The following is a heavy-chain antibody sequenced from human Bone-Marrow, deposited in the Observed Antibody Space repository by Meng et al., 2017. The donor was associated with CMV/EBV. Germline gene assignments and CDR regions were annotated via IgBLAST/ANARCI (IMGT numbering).Heavy chain of an antibody. CDR1: GGSISSYY. CDR3: AVYWGYFDY. D-gene: IGHD3-16*01. J-gene: IGHJ4*02. CDR2: IYTSGST. V-gene: IGHV4-4*07. Sequence: GSLRLSCTVSGGSISSYYWSWIRQPAGKGLEWIGRIYTSGSTNYNPSLKSRVTISVDTSKNQFSLKLSSVTAADTAVYYCAVYWGYFDYWGQGTLVTVSS.